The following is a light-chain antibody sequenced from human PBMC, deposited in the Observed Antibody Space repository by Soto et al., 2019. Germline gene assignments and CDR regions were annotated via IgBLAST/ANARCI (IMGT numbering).Light chain of an antibody. J-gene: IGKJ4*01. CDR3: QQYVSIPLT. Sequence: EIVLTQSPGTLSLSPGERATLSCRASQSVGTYLAWYQQKPGQAPRLLMYGASSRATGIPDRFSGSGSGTDFTLTISRLEPEDIAVYYCQQYVSIPLTFGGGTKVEIK. V-gene: IGKV3-20*01. CDR1: QSVGTY. CDR2: GAS.